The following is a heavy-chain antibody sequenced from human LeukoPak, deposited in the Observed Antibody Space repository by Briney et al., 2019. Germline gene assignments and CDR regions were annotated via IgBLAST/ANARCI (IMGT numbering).Heavy chain of an antibody. D-gene: IGHD3-22*01. CDR1: GYTFTSYG. Sequence: ASVKVSCKASGYTFTSYGISWVRQAPGQGLEWMGWISAYNGNTNYAQKLQGRVTMTTDTSTSTAYMELRSLRSDDTAVYYCARQYYYDSSGYYYYWGQGTLVTVSS. J-gene: IGHJ4*02. CDR2: ISAYNGNT. CDR3: ARQYYYDSSGYYYY. V-gene: IGHV1-18*01.